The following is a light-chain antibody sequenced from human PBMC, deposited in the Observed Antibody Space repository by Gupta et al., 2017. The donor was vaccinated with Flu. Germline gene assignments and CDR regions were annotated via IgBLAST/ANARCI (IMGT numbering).Light chain of an antibody. V-gene: IGKV3-20*01. J-gene: IGKJ2*01. Sequence: SWSPGERATLSCRASQSVSSSYLAWYQQKPGQAPRLLIYGASSRATGIPDRFSGSGSGTDFTLTISRLEPEDFAVYYCQQYGSSPPMYTFGQGTKLEIK. CDR1: QSVSSSY. CDR3: QQYGSSPPMYT. CDR2: GAS.